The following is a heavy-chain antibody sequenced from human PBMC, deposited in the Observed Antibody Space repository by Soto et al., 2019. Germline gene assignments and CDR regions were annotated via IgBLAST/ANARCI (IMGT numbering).Heavy chain of an antibody. CDR2: IYYSGST. J-gene: IGHJ4*02. V-gene: IGHV4-30-4*01. D-gene: IGHD2-15*01. CDR1: GDSISSGDYY. Sequence: QVQLQESGPGLVKPSQTLSLTCTVSGDSISSGDYYWSWIRQPPGKGLECIGYIYYSGSTYYNPSPKSRVTISLGTSRNQFALNLSSVTAKDTAMYYCARAAIHCSGGCCYEYWGQGSLVTVSS. CDR3: ARAAIHCSGGCCYEY.